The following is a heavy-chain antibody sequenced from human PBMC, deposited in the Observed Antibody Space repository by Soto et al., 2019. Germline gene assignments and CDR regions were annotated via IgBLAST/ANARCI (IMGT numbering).Heavy chain of an antibody. CDR1: GGSISSSNW. CDR2: IYHSGST. Sequence: LETLSLTCAVSGGSISSSNWWSWVRQPPGKGLEWIGEIYHSGSTNYNPSLKSRVTISVDKSKNQFSLKLSSVTAADTAVYYCARVWFGEYMDYYYGMDVWGQGTTVTVSS. CDR3: ARVWFGEYMDYYYGMDV. V-gene: IGHV4-4*02. D-gene: IGHD3-10*01. J-gene: IGHJ6*02.